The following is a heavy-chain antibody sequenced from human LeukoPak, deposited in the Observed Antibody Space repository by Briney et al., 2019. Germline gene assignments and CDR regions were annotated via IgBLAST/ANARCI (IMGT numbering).Heavy chain of an antibody. J-gene: IGHJ4*02. V-gene: IGHV3-21*01. Sequence: GGSLRLSCAASGFTFSSYSMNWVRQAPGKGLEWVSSISSSSSYIYYADSVKGRFTISRDNSKNSLYLQMNSLRAEDTAVYYCARDLSWELGQYYFDYWGQGTLVTVSS. CDR3: ARDLSWELGQYYFDY. D-gene: IGHD1-26*01. CDR2: ISSSSSYI. CDR1: GFTFSSYS.